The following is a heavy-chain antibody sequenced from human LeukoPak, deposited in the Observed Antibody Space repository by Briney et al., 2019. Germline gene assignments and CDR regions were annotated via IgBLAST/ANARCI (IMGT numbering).Heavy chain of an antibody. J-gene: IGHJ4*03. V-gene: IGHV3-48*01. CDR2: ISSSSSTI. CDR1: AFTFSKYS. D-gene: IGHD4-23*01. Sequence: GGSLRLSCAASAFTFSKYSMNWVRQAPGKGLEWVSYISSSSSTIYYADSVKGRFTISRDNSKNTLYLQMNSLRAEDTAVYYCARDYGGIDYWGQGTTVTVSS. CDR3: ARDYGGIDY.